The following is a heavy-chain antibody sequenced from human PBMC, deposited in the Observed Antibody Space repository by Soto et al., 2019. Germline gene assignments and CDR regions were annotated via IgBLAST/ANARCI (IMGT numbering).Heavy chain of an antibody. Sequence: SQTLSLTCAISGDSVSSNSAAWNWIRQSPSRGLEWLGRTYYRSKWYNDYAVSVKSRITINPDTSKNQFSLQLNSVTPEDTAVYYCARDRAYNSTWPTRDYYYGMDVWGQGTTVTVSS. CDR1: GDSVSSNSAA. D-gene: IGHD6-13*01. CDR2: TYYRSKWYN. CDR3: ARDRAYNSTWPTRDYYYGMDV. J-gene: IGHJ6*02. V-gene: IGHV6-1*01.